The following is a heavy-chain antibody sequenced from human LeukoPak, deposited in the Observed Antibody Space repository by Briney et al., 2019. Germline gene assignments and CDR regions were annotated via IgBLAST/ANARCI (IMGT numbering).Heavy chain of an antibody. CDR1: GFTFSNHA. V-gene: IGHV3-23*01. D-gene: IGHD5-24*01. CDR2: ISTAGDRT. CDR3: AKILERELQYYYYGMDV. Sequence: GGSLRLSCAASGFTFSNHAMTWVRQAPGKGLESVSSISTAGDRTYYTDSVKGRFAISRDNSKNTLYLQMNSLRAEDTAVYYCAKILERELQYYYYGMDVWGQGTTVTVSS. J-gene: IGHJ6*02.